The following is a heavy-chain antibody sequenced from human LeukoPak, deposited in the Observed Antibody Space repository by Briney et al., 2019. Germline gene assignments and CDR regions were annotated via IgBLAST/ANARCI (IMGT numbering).Heavy chain of an antibody. CDR2: IYYSGST. CDR1: GGSISSYY. D-gene: IGHD4-17*01. CDR3: AHGVNYFDY. Sequence: SETLSLTCTVSGGSISSYYWSWIRQPPGKGLEWIGYIYYSGSTNYNPSLKSRVTISVDTSKNQFSLKLSSVTAADTAVYYCAHGVNYFDYWGKGTLVTVSS. J-gene: IGHJ4*02. V-gene: IGHV4-59*01.